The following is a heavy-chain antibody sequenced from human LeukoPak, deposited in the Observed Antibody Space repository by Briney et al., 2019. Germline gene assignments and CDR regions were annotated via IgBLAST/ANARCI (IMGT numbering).Heavy chain of an antibody. Sequence: SETLPLTCAVYGGSFSGYYWSWIRQPPGKGLEWIGEINHSGSTNYNPSLKSRVTISVDTSKNQFSLKLSSVTAADTAVYYCARAGYYGSGIFDYWGQGTLVTVSS. D-gene: IGHD3-10*01. V-gene: IGHV4-34*01. CDR1: GGSFSGYY. J-gene: IGHJ4*02. CDR2: INHSGST. CDR3: ARAGYYGSGIFDY.